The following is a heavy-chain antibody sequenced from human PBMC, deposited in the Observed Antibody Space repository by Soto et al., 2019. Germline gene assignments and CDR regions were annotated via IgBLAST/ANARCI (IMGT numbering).Heavy chain of an antibody. V-gene: IGHV3-23*01. CDR1: GFTFNSYA. Sequence: GGSLKLCCAASGFTFNSYAMSWVRQAPGKGLEWVSAISGSGGSTYYADSVKGRFTISRDNSKNTLYLQMNSLRAEDTAVYYCAKDKWLDYYYYGMDVWGQGTTVTVSS. J-gene: IGHJ6*02. CDR3: AKDKWLDYYYYGMDV. CDR2: ISGSGGST. D-gene: IGHD5-18*01.